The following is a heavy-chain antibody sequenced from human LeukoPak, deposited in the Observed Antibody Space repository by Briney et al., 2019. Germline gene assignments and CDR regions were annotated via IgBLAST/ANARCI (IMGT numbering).Heavy chain of an antibody. CDR3: ARVKGMITFGGVIANWFDP. J-gene: IGHJ5*02. CDR1: GGSISSGDYY. V-gene: IGHV4-30-4*01. Sequence: PSETLSLTCTVSGGSISSGDYYWSWIRQPPGKGPEWIGYSYYSGSTYYNPSLKSRVTISVDTSKNQFSLKLSSVTAADTAVYYCARVKGMITFGGVIANWFDPWGQGTLVTVSS. D-gene: IGHD3-16*02. CDR2: SYYSGST.